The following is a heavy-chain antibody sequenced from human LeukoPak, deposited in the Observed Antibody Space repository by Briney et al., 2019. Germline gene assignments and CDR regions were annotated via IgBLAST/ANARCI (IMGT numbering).Heavy chain of an antibody. V-gene: IGHV4-39*01. CDR1: GGSISSSSYH. CDR3: ARHPRYCSGGSCYSYYYGMDV. D-gene: IGHD2-15*01. CDR2: IYYSGST. J-gene: IGHJ6*02. Sequence: PSETLSLTCTVSGGSISSSSYHWGWIRQPPGKGLEWIGSIYYSGSTYYNPSLKSRVTISADTSKNQFSLKLSSVTAADTAVYYCARHPRYCSGGSCYSYYYGMDVWGQGTTGTVSS.